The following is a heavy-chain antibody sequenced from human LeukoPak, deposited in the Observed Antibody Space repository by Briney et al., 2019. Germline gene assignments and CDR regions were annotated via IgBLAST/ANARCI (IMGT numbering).Heavy chain of an antibody. CDR2: IYYSGST. CDR1: GGSISSGGYY. J-gene: IGHJ6*03. V-gene: IGHV4-31*03. CDR3: ARVITVTTFITYYYMDV. D-gene: IGHD4-17*01. Sequence: PSQTLSLTCTVSGGSISSGGYYWSWIRQHPGKGLEWIGYIYYSGSTYYNPSLKSRVTISVDTSKNQFSLKLSSVTAADTAVYYCARVITVTTFITYYYMDVWGKGTTVTVSS.